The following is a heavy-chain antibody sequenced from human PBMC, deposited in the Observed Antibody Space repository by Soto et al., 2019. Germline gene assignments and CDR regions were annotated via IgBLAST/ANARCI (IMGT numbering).Heavy chain of an antibody. J-gene: IGHJ3*02. V-gene: IGHV1-18*04. D-gene: IGHD3-3*01. CDR1: GYTFTSYG. CDR3: ARKYYDFWSGDSVAFDI. Sequence: ASVKVSCKASGYTFTSYGISWVRQAPGQGLEWMGWISAYNGNTNYAQKLQGRVTMTTDTSTSTAYMELRSLRSDDTAVYYCARKYYDFWSGDSVAFDIWGQGTMVTVSS. CDR2: ISAYNGNT.